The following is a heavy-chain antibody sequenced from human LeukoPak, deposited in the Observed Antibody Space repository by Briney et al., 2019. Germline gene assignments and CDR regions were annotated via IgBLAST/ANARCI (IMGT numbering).Heavy chain of an antibody. J-gene: IGHJ4*02. CDR2: INTNTGNP. V-gene: IGHV7-4-1*02. CDR3: ASGGDFNIAAAAVFDY. CDR1: GYTFTSYA. D-gene: IGHD6-13*01. Sequence: ASVKVSCKASGYTFTSYAMNWVRQAPGQGLEWMGWINTNTGNPTYAQGFTGRFVFSLDTSVSTAYLQISSLKAEDTAVYYCASGGDFNIAAAAVFDYWGQGTLVTVSS.